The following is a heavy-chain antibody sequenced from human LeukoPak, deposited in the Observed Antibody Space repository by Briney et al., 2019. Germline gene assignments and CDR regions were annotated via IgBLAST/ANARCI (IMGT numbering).Heavy chain of an antibody. CDR2: IYPGDSEA. J-gene: IGHJ3*01. D-gene: IGHD6-19*01. Sequence: GESLKISCKGSGYNFTSYWIGWGRQMPGKDVEGMGIIYPGDSEARYSPSFRGQVTISADKSINTAYLQWSSLKASDTAMYYCARCKAVAGTINAFDFWGQGTMVTVSS. V-gene: IGHV5-51*01. CDR3: ARCKAVAGTINAFDF. CDR1: GYNFTSYW.